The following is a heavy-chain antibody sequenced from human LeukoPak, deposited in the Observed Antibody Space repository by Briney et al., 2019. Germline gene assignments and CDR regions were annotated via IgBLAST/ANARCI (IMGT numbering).Heavy chain of an antibody. Sequence: SETLSLTCTVSGGSISSYYWSWIRQPPGKGLEWMGYIYYSGSTNYNPSLKSRVTISVDTSKNQFSLNLNSVTAADGGVYFCARHGSGSYYNFFDYWGQGSLVTVSS. CDR1: GGSISSYY. V-gene: IGHV4-59*08. J-gene: IGHJ4*02. CDR3: ARHGSGSYYNFFDY. D-gene: IGHD1-26*01. CDR2: IYYSGST.